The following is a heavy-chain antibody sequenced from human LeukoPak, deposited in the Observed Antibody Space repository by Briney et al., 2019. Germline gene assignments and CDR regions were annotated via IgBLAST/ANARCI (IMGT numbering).Heavy chain of an antibody. V-gene: IGHV3-23*01. CDR1: GFTFSSYA. J-gene: IGHJ4*02. CDR3: AKDYFYDFWSGWYSDY. CDR2: ISGSGGST. Sequence: PGGSLRLSCAASGFTFSSYAMSWVRQAPGKGLEWVSAISGSGGSTYYADSVKGRFTISRDNSKNTLYLQMNSLRAEDTAVYYCAKDYFYDFWSGWYSDYWGQGTLVTVSS. D-gene: IGHD3-3*01.